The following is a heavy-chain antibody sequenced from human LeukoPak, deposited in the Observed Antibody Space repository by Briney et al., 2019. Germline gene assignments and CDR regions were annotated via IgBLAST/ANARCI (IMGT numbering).Heavy chain of an antibody. CDR1: GFTVSSNS. Sequence: GGSLRLSCTVSGFTVSSNSMSWVRQAPGKGLEWVSAISGSGGSTYYADSVKGRFTISRDNSKNTLYLQMNSLRAEDTAVYYCAKNGVGATMRIYYFYYWGQGTLVTVSS. V-gene: IGHV3-23*01. J-gene: IGHJ4*02. CDR3: AKNGVGATMRIYYFYY. CDR2: ISGSGGST. D-gene: IGHD1-26*01.